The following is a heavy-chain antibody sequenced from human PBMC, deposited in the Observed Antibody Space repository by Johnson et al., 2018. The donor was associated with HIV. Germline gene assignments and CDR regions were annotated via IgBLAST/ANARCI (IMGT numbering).Heavy chain of an antibody. CDR1: GFTFDDYG. J-gene: IGHJ3*01. CDR2: INWNGGST. CDR3: ARDNIYGSAWGDAFDV. D-gene: IGHD6-19*01. V-gene: IGHV3-20*04. Sequence: VQLVESGGGLVKPGGSLRLSCTASGFTFDDYGMSWVRQAPGKGLEWVSGINWNGGSTGYADSVKGRFTISRDNAKNSLYLKMNSLRAEDTALYYCARDNIYGSAWGDAFDVWGQGTIVTVSS.